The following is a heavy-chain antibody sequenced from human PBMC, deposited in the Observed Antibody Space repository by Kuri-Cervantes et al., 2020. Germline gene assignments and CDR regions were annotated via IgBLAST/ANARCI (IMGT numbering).Heavy chain of an antibody. D-gene: IGHD3-10*01. J-gene: IGHJ4*02. CDR1: GFTVSNNY. CDR3: ARRAVGVTRALRD. Sequence: ESLKISCAASGFTVSNNYMSWIRQPPGKGLEWIGEINHSGSTNYDPSLKSRVTISVDTSKNQFSLKLSSVTAADTAVYYCARRAVGVTRALRDWGQGTLVTVSS. V-gene: IGHV4-34*01. CDR2: INHSGST.